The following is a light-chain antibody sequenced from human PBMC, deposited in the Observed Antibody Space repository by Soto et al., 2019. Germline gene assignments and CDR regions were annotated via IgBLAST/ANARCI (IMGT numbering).Light chain of an antibody. CDR3: QSYDNSLSGYV. CDR1: ISNIGAGYA. Sequence: QSVLTQPPSVSGAPGQRVTISCTGSISNIGAGYAVNWYQQLPGTAPKLLIYGSKNRPSGVPDRFSGSKSGTSASLAITGLQAEDEADYYCQSYDNSLSGYVFGTGTKLTVL. CDR2: GSK. V-gene: IGLV1-40*01. J-gene: IGLJ1*01.